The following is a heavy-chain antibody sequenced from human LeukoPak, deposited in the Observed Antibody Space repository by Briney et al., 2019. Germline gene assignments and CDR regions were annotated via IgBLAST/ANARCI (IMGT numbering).Heavy chain of an antibody. J-gene: IGHJ4*02. D-gene: IGHD6-19*01. CDR2: ISGSGGST. V-gene: IGHV3-23*01. Sequence: SGGSLRLSCAASGFTFSSYAMSWVRQAPGKGLEWVSAISGSGGSTYYADSVKGRFTISRDNSKNTLYLRMNSLRAEDTAVYYCAKDQWLVHIFDYWGQGTLVTVSS. CDR1: GFTFSSYA. CDR3: AKDQWLVHIFDY.